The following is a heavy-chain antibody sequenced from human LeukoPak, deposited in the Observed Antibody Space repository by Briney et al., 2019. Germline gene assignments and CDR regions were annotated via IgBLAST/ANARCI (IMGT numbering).Heavy chain of an antibody. J-gene: IGHJ6*03. V-gene: IGHV3-7*01. CDR2: INQDESAK. CDR1: EFIFSRFW. Sequence: PGGSLRLSCEASEFIFSRFWMSWVRQAPGKGLEWVASINQDESAKFYVDSVRGRFTISRDNSKNTLYLQMNSLRAEDTAVYYCARDDFWSGYPYYYYYMDVWGKGTTVTVSS. D-gene: IGHD3-3*01. CDR3: ARDDFWSGYPYYYYYMDV.